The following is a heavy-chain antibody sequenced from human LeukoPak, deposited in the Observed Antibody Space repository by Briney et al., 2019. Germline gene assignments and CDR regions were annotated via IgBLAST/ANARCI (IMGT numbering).Heavy chain of an antibody. Sequence: ASVKVSCKASGYTFTSYDINWARQATGQGLEWMGWMNPNSGNTGYAQKFLGRVTMTRNTSISTAYMELSSLRSEDTAVYYCASRGYSSGGFDYWGQGTLVTVSS. D-gene: IGHD6-19*01. CDR3: ASRGYSSGGFDY. V-gene: IGHV1-8*01. J-gene: IGHJ4*02. CDR1: GYTFTSYD. CDR2: MNPNSGNT.